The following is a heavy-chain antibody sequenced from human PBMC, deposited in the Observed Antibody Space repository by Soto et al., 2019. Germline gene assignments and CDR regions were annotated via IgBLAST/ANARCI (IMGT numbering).Heavy chain of an antibody. CDR2: IYPGDSDT. CDR3: ERLETVIPPFDY. J-gene: IGHJ4*02. V-gene: IGHV5-51*01. D-gene: IGHD2-21*01. CDR1: GYSFTSYW. Sequence: PGESLKISCKGSGYSFTSYWIGWVRQMPGKGLEWMGIIYPGDSDTRYGPSFQGQVTISTDKSINTPYLQWSSLKAPDTAMSYRERLETVIPPFDYWGQGTLVPVSS.